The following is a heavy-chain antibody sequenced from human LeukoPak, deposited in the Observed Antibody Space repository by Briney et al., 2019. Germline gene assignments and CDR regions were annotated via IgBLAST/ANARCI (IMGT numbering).Heavy chain of an antibody. Sequence: PSETLSLTCAVYGGSFSGYYWSWIRQPPGKGLEWIGEINHSGSTNYDPSLKSRVTISVDTSKNQFSLKLSSVTAADTAVYYCARAVGGAAAELFDYWGQGDLVTVSS. J-gene: IGHJ4*02. CDR2: INHSGST. V-gene: IGHV4-34*01. D-gene: IGHD6-13*01. CDR3: ARAVGGAAAELFDY. CDR1: GGSFSGYY.